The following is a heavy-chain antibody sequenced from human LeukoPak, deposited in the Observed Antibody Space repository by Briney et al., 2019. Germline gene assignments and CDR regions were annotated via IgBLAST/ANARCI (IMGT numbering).Heavy chain of an antibody. CDR3: TRDLMDYDVSTGLHHYYMDV. V-gene: IGHV3-74*01. Sequence: GGSLRLSCAASGFTFSSYWMHWVRQAPGKGLVWVSRINGDGRNINYADSVRGRFTISRDDAKNTLYLQMNTLRVEDTAVYYCTRDLMDYDVSTGLHHYYMDVWGQGTTVTVSS. J-gene: IGHJ6*02. D-gene: IGHD3-9*01. CDR2: INGDGRNI. CDR1: GFTFSSYW.